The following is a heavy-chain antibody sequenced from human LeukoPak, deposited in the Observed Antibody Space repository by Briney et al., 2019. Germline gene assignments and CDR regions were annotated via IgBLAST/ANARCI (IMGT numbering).Heavy chain of an antibody. CDR1: GFTFSTYV. Sequence: GRSLRLSCAASGFTFSTYVMHWVRQAPGKGLEWAAVLWYDGTNKQYADSVKGRFTISRDNSKNTLYLQMNSLRAEDTAVYYCARGGLRGFPLGRLDYWGQGTLVTVSS. CDR2: LWYDGTNK. V-gene: IGHV3-33*01. J-gene: IGHJ4*02. CDR3: ARGGLRGFPLGRLDY. D-gene: IGHD2-15*01.